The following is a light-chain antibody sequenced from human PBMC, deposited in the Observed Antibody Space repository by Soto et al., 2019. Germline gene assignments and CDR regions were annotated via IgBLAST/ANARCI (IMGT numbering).Light chain of an antibody. CDR3: GTWDSSLSVYVV. CDR2: DNN. V-gene: IGLV1-51*01. CDR1: SSNIGGNS. J-gene: IGLJ2*01. Sequence: QSVMTQPPSVSAAPGQRVTISCSGSSSNIGGNSVSWYQQLPGTAPKLLIYDNNKRPSGIPDRFSGSKSGTSATLGITGLQTGDEADYYCGTWDSSLSVYVVFGGGTKLTVL.